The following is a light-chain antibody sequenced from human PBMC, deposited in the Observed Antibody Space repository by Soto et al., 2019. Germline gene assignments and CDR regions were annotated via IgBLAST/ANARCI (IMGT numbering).Light chain of an antibody. V-gene: IGLV2-14*01. CDR3: SSYTSSSTLYV. CDR1: SSDVGGYNY. CDR2: DVS. Sequence: QSALTQPASVSGSPGHSITISCTGTSSDVGGYNYVSWYQQHPGKAPKLMIYDVSNRPSVVSNRFSGSKSGNTASLTISGLQAEDEADYYCSSYTSSSTLYVFGTGTKVTVL. J-gene: IGLJ1*01.